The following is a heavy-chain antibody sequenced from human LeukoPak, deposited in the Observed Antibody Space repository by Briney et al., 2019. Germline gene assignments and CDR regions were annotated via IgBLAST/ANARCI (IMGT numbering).Heavy chain of an antibody. J-gene: IGHJ4*02. Sequence: GGSLRLSCAASGFTFSSYGMRWVRQAPGKGLEYVSSISSDGGTTNYGTSVKDRFIISRDNSKNTLYLQMGSLRVDDTAVYYGARVLTGVGDYWGQRPLVTVS. D-gene: IGHD1-26*01. V-gene: IGHV3-64*01. CDR2: ISSDGGTT. CDR3: ARVLTGVGDY. CDR1: GFTFSSYG.